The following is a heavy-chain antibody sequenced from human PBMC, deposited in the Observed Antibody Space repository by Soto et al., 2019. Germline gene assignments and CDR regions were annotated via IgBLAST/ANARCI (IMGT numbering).Heavy chain of an antibody. Sequence: GWSLRLSCAASGFTVSSNYMSWVRQAPGKGLEWVSVIYSGGSTYYADSVKGRFTISRDNSKNTLYLQMNSLRAEDTAVYYCARHNRQISHLDYPGQRTLVIVSS. J-gene: IGHJ4*02. CDR2: IYSGGST. V-gene: IGHV3-66*04. CDR3: ARHNRQISHLDY. CDR1: GFTVSSNY.